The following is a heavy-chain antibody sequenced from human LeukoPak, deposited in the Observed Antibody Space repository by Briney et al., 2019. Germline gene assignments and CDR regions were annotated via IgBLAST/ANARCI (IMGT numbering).Heavy chain of an antibody. V-gene: IGHV1-69*01. CDR3: ARDLSRNDPFDY. J-gene: IGHJ4*02. CDR2: IIPIFGTA. Sequence: ASVKVSCKAFGGTFSSYAISWVRQAPGQGPEWMGGIIPIFGTANYAQKFQGRVTITADESTSTAYMELSSLRSEDTAVYYCARDLSRNDPFDYWGQGTLVTVSS. D-gene: IGHD1-1*01. CDR1: GGTFSSYA.